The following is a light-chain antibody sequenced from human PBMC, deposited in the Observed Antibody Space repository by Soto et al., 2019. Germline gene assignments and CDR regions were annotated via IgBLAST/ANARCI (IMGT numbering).Light chain of an antibody. CDR2: DAS. J-gene: IGKJ1*01. CDR1: QTISTW. Sequence: DIQLTQSPPTLSASVGYRVTITCRASQTISTWMAWYQQKPGKAPKLLVYDASNLQSGVASRFSGSGSGTEFTLIISGLQPDASATYYCQQYTNTNNPWMFGQGTKVDI. V-gene: IGKV1-5*01. CDR3: QQYTNTNNPWM.